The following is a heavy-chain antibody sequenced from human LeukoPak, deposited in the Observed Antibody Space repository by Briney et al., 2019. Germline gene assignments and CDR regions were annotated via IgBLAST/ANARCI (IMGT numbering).Heavy chain of an antibody. J-gene: IGHJ6*03. CDR2: INPSGGST. Sequence: ASVKVSCKASGYTFTRYYMHWVRQAPGQGLEWMGIINPSGGSTSYAQKFQGRVTMTRDTSTSTVYMELSSLRSEDTAVYYCARGYCSSTSCSPRYYYYYYMDVWGKGTTVTISS. D-gene: IGHD2-2*01. CDR1: GYTFTRYY. V-gene: IGHV1-46*01. CDR3: ARGYCSSTSCSPRYYYYYYMDV.